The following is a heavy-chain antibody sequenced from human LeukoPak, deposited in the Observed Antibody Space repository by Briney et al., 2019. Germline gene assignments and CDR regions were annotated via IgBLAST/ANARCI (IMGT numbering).Heavy chain of an antibody. V-gene: IGHV3-11*01. D-gene: IGHD1-26*01. CDR1: GFTFSDYY. Sequence: GGSLRLSCTASGFTFSDYYMSWIRQAPGKGLEWIAYISSRGDTIYYADSVKGRFTISRDSAMNSIYLQMNRLKVEDTALYHCAGEEVGTVSAFNIWGRGTTVTVSS. CDR3: AGEEVGTVSAFNI. CDR2: ISSRGDTI. J-gene: IGHJ3*02.